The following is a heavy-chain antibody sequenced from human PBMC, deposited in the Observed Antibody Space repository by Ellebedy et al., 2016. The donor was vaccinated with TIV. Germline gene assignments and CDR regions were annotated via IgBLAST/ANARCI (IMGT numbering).Heavy chain of an antibody. CDR2: IHYSGST. D-gene: IGHD2-8*01. CDR3: ARNGDY. J-gene: IGHJ4*02. V-gene: IGHV4-39*07. CDR1: GGSLSSGNYY. Sequence: GSLRLSXTVSGGSLSSGNYYWGWIRQPPGKGLEWIGCIHYSGSTYYNPSLKSRVTISVDTSKNQFSLKLSSVTAADTAVYYCARNGDYWGQGTLVTVSS.